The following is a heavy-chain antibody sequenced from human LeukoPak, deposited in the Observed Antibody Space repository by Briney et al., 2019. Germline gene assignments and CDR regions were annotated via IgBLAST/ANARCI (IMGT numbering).Heavy chain of an antibody. CDR3: ARDVGYDWSFDY. V-gene: IGHV3-66*01. J-gene: IGHJ4*02. CDR1: GFTVSSNY. CDR2: IYSGGST. Sequence: GGSLRLSCAASGFTVSSNYMSWVRQAPGKGLEWVSVIYSGGSTYYADSVKGRFTISRDNSKNTLHLQMNSLRAEDTAVYYCARDVGYDWSFDYWGQGTLVTVSS. D-gene: IGHD5-12*01.